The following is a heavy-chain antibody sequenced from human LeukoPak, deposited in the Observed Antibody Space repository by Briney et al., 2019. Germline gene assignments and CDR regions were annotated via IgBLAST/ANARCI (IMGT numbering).Heavy chain of an antibody. J-gene: IGHJ1*01. D-gene: IGHD2-2*02. CDR3: ARDLEDIVVVPAAIVYFQL. CDR2: LSAYNGNT. CDR1: GYTFTSYG. Sequence: ASVKVSCKASGYTFTSYGISWVRQAPGQGLEWMGWLSAYNGNTNYAQKLQGRVTMTTDTSTSTAYMELRSLRSDDTAVYYCARDLEDIVVVPAAIVYFQLWGQGTLVTVSS. V-gene: IGHV1-18*01.